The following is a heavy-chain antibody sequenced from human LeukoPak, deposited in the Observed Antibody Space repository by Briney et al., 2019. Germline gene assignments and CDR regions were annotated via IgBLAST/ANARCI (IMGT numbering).Heavy chain of an antibody. CDR1: GGTFNNSA. Sequence: SVKVSCKTSGGTFNNSAISWVRQAPGQGLEWLGGIMPLFGTAGYAQKFQGRVTITKDESTRTVYLELTSLTSDDTAVYYCARGSYENWFDPWGQGTLVTVSS. CDR2: IMPLFGTA. J-gene: IGHJ5*02. V-gene: IGHV1-69*05. D-gene: IGHD5-12*01. CDR3: ARGSYENWFDP.